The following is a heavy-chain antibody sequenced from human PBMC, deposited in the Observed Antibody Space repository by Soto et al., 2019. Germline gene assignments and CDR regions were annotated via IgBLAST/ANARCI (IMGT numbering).Heavy chain of an antibody. J-gene: IGHJ5*02. CDR2: IYYSGST. CDR1: GGSISSGGYY. V-gene: IGHV4-31*03. CDR3: ARVPGIAAAGEPPHNWFDP. Sequence: PSETLSLTCTVSGGSISSGGYYWSWIRQHPGKGLEWIGYIYYSGSTYYNPSLKSRVTISVDTSKNQFSLKLSSVTAADTAVYYCARVPGIAAAGEPPHNWFDPWGQGTLVTVSS. D-gene: IGHD6-13*01.